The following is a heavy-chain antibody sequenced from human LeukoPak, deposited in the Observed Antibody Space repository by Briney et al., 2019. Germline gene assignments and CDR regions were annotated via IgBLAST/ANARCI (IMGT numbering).Heavy chain of an antibody. CDR2: ISGSADRT. CDR3: AGSSASRGYNYGRFDC. CDR1: GLIFSTYA. V-gene: IGHV3-23*01. D-gene: IGHD5-18*01. Sequence: GGSLRLSCTASGLIFSTYAMSWVRQAPGKGLEWVSTISGSADRTYYADSVKGRFTISRDNSKNTLSLQMNCLRAEDAAVYYCAGSSASRGYNYGRFDCWGQGTLVTVSS. J-gene: IGHJ4*02.